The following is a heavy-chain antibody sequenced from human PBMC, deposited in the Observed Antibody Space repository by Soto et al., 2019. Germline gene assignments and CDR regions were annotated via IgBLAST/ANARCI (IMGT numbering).Heavy chain of an antibody. CDR1: GYTFTSYA. CDR2: INAGNGNT. D-gene: IGHD5-18*01. J-gene: IGHJ4*02. V-gene: IGHV1-3*01. Sequence: QVQLVQSGAEVKKPGASVKVSCKASGYTFTSYAMHWVRQAPGQRLEWMGWINAGNGNTKYSQKIQGRVTITRDTSASTAYMGLSSLRSEDTSVYYCERDPGYSYGYNWGQGTLVTVSS. CDR3: ERDPGYSYGYN.